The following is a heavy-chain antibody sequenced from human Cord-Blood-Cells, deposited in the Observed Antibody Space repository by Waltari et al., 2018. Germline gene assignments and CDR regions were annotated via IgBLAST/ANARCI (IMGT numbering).Heavy chain of an antibody. Sequence: QLQLQESGPGLVKPSETLSLTCTVSGGSISSSSYYWGWIRQPPGKGLEWIGSIYYSGSTTSIPSLKSRVTISVDTSKNQFSLKLSSVTAADTAVYYCARQVATIRDAFDIWGQGTMVTVSS. CDR3: ARQVATIRDAFDI. V-gene: IGHV4-39*01. D-gene: IGHD5-12*01. J-gene: IGHJ3*02. CDR2: IYYSGST. CDR1: GGSISSSSYY.